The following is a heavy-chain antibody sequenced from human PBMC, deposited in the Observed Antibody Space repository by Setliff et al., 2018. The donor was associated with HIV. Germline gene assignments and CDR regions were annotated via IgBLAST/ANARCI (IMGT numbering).Heavy chain of an antibody. J-gene: IGHJ4*02. Sequence: GESLKISCRASGYAFDNYWIGWVRQMPGKGLEWMEVIYPGDSVTRYGPSFQGQVTISADRSISTAYLQWSSLRASDTAVYYCAKRRRAPGTADLEAFWGQGTLVTVSS. CDR2: IYPGDSVT. CDR3: AKRRRAPGTADLEAF. D-gene: IGHD2-21*02. CDR1: GYAFDNYW. V-gene: IGHV5-51*01.